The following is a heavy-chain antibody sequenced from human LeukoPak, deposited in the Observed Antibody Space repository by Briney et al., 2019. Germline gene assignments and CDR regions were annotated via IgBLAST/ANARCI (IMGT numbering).Heavy chain of an antibody. Sequence: GGSLRLSCAASGFTFSSYAMNWVRQAPGKGLEWVSGIRANGETTYYADSVRGRFTISRDNSRSMVWLQMNSLTAEDTAMYYCGRDLNWGAFNIRGLGTLVTVSS. CDR3: GRDLNWGAFNI. D-gene: IGHD7-27*01. J-gene: IGHJ3*02. CDR2: IRANGETT. CDR1: GFTFSSYA. V-gene: IGHV3-23*01.